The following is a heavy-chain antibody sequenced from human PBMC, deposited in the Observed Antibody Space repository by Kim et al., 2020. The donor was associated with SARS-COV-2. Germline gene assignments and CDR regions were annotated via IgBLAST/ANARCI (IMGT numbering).Heavy chain of an antibody. CDR3: ARNRRDNYDYTGYGWFDP. CDR1: GFTFSGYG. V-gene: IGHV3-33*01. Sequence: GGSLRLSCAASGFTFSGYGMHWVRQAPGKGPEWVAVIWSDGSHKFYGDSVKGRFTLSRDNSKNTLYLEMNSLRAEDTAVYYCARNRRDNYDYTGYGWFDPWGQGTLVTVSS. J-gene: IGHJ5*02. D-gene: IGHD3-16*01. CDR2: IWSDGSHK.